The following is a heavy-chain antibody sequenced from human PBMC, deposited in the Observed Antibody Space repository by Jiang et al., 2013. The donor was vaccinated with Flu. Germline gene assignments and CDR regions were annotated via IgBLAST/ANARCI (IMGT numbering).Heavy chain of an antibody. CDR1: GYTFSNYA. Sequence: QSGAEVKKPGASVKVSCRAFGYTFSNYAIHWVRQAPGQRLEWMGWINAGNDNTKYSQKFQGRVTITRDTSTNIVYMELSSLGFEDTALYHCARDRLPVAGTTGGLDVWGQGITVTVSS. CDR3: ARDRLPVAGTTGGLDV. V-gene: IGHV1-3*01. J-gene: IGHJ6*02. D-gene: IGHD1-7*01. CDR2: INAGNDNT.